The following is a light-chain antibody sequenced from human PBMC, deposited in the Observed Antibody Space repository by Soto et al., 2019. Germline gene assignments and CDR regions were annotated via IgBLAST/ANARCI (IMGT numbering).Light chain of an antibody. CDR1: QDISNY. CDR2: DAS. Sequence: DLQVTQSPASLSAHVGDRVAITCQESQDISNYLNLYQQKPGKAPKLLIYDASNLETGVPSRFSGSGSGTGFTFTISSLQPEDIATYCCQQSDNSPITFGQGTGLEI. CDR3: QQSDNSPIT. J-gene: IGKJ5*01. V-gene: IGKV1-33*01.